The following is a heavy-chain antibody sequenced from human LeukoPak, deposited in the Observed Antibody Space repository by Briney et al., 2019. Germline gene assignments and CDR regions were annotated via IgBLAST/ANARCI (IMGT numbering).Heavy chain of an antibody. CDR1: GGPISSSSYY. CDR3: ARHQSTFPFDY. D-gene: IGHD3-16*01. Sequence: SGTLSLTCTVSGGPISSSSYYWGWIRQPPGKGLEWVGSIYYSGSTYYNPSLKSRVTISADTSKNQFSLKLSSVTAADTADYYCARHQSTFPFDYWGQGTLVTVSS. V-gene: IGHV4-39*01. CDR2: IYYSGST. J-gene: IGHJ4*02.